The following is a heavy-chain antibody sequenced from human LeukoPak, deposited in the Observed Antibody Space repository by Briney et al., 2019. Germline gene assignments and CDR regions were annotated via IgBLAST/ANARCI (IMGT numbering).Heavy chain of an antibody. J-gene: IGHJ4*02. CDR1: GGSFSGYY. D-gene: IGHD6-13*01. CDR3: ARVPYSSSWQPIDY. Sequence: SETLSLTCAVYGGSFSGYYWSWIRQPPGKGLEWIGEINHNGSTNYNPSLKSRVSISVDTSKNQFSLKLSSVTAADTAVYYCARVPYSSSWQPIDYWGQGTLVTVSS. CDR2: INHNGST. V-gene: IGHV4-34*01.